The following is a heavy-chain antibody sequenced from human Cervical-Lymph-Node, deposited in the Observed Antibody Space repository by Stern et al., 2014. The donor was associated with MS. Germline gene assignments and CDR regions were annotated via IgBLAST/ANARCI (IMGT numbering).Heavy chain of an antibody. V-gene: IGHV4-61*02. CDR3: ARDGPGASWFDP. J-gene: IGHJ5*02. D-gene: IGHD7-27*01. CDR1: GGSITSGSYY. CDR2: IYPRGST. Sequence: VQLQESGPGLLKPSQTLSLTCTVSGGSITSGSYYWSWIRQSAGKGLEWIGRIYPRGSTNYHPSPASRVTISVDTSKNQFSLKLTSLTAADTSVYYCARDGPGASWFDPWGQGTLVTVSS.